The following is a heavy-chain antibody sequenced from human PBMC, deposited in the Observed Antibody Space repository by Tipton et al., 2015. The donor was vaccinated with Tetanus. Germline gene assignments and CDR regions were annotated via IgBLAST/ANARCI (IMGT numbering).Heavy chain of an antibody. J-gene: IGHJ6*02. D-gene: IGHD3-9*01. Sequence: SLRLSCEVSGFTSESHYMHWVRQTPDEGLVWISRINPDGRRTEYADSVKGRFTISRDHAKNTVYLQMNRLRAEDTAVYFWARRSLTNYGVCVWGQGTPVTFAS. CDR3: ARRSLTNYGVCV. V-gene: IGHV3-74*03. CDR1: GFTSESHY. CDR2: INPDGRRT.